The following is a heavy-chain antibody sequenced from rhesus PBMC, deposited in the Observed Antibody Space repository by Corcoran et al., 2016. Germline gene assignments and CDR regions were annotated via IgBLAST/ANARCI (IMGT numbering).Heavy chain of an antibody. CDR2: ISSGGST. V-gene: IGHV3-103*01. Sequence: VQLVEFGGGLAKPGGFLRLSCAASGFTFSSYDMHWFRHAPVTGLVWVSAISSGGSTDYADSVKGQFPIPRDNSKNTLSLQMNSLRAEDTAVYYCAKDGNWNAKGRIDYWGQGVLVTVSS. CDR3: AKDGNWNAKGRIDY. CDR1: GFTFSSYD. J-gene: IGHJ4*01. D-gene: IGHD1-7*02.